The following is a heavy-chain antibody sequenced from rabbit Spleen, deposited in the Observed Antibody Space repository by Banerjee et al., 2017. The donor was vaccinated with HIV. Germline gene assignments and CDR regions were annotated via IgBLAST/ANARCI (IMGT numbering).Heavy chain of an antibody. Sequence: QSLEESGGDLVKPGASLTLTCTASGFSFSSSYWMCWVRQAPGKGLEWIGCINTGSGSAYYASWAKGRFTISKTSSTTVTLQMTSLTAADTATYLCARDSSISGYDFDLWGPGTLVTVS. CDR1: GFSFSSSYW. J-gene: IGHJ4*01. CDR2: INTGSGSA. CDR3: ARDSSISGYDFDL. V-gene: IGHV1S40*01. D-gene: IGHD1-1*01.